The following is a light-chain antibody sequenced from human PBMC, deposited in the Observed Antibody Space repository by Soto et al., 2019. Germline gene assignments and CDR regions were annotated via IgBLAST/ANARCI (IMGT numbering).Light chain of an antibody. CDR2: DAS. V-gene: IGKV3D-20*01. CDR3: QQYGNLPLSS. CDR1: QSVSSRY. Sequence: ETVLTQSPATLSLSPGDRATLSCGASQSVSSRYLAWYQQKPGLAPRLLIYDASTRATGIPDRFSGSGSGTHFPLTISKLEHEDFAMYYCQQYGNLPLSSFGQGIKL. J-gene: IGKJ2*01.